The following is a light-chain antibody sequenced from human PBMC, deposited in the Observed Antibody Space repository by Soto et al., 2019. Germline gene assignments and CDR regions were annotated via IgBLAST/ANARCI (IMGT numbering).Light chain of an antibody. V-gene: IGLV2-14*01. CDR3: SSYTSSSTLGV. Sequence: QPVLTQPASVSGSPGQSITISCTGTSSDVGGYNYVSWYQQHPGKAPKLMIYDVSNRPSGVSNRFSGSKSGNTASLTISGLQAEDEADYYCSSYTSSSTLGVFGTRTKLTVL. CDR2: DVS. J-gene: IGLJ1*01. CDR1: SSDVGGYNY.